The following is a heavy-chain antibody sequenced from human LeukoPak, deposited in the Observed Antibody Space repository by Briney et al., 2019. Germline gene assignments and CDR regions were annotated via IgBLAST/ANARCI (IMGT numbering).Heavy chain of an antibody. V-gene: IGHV4-38-2*01. CDR1: GYSISNGYY. D-gene: IGHD2-21*01. CDR2: LYHSDSA. J-gene: IGHJ6*03. CDR3: GSHPVSSYSYSMDV. Sequence: SETLSLTCAVSGYSISNGYYWVWIRQPPGRGLEWIGSLYHSDSAYYNTSLRSRVSMSVDTSKNQFSLNLSFFTAADTAVHYCGSHPVSSYSYSMDVWGSGPRSPSP.